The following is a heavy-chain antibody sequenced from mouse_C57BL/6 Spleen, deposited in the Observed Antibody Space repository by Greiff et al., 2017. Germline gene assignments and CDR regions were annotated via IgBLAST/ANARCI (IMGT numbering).Heavy chain of an antibody. CDR2: INPSSGYT. J-gene: IGHJ4*01. D-gene: IGHD2-1*01. Sequence: QVQLQQSGAELAKPGASVKLSCKASGYTFTSYWMHWVKQRPGQGLEWIGYINPSSGYTKYNQKFKDKATLTADNSSSTAYMQLSSLTYEDSAVYYCARSRNYGNLDYAMDYWGQGTSVTVSS. CDR1: GYTFTSYW. CDR3: ARSRNYGNLDYAMDY. V-gene: IGHV1-7*01.